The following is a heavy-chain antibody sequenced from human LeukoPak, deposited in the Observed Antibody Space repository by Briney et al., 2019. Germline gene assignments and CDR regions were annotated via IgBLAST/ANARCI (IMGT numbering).Heavy chain of an antibody. CDR3: ASTYSSSWYVSYYYYYMDV. CDR1: GGSIFGAY. J-gene: IGHJ6*03. D-gene: IGHD6-13*01. V-gene: IGHV4-59*01. Sequence: SETLSLTCTVSGGSIFGAYWSWIRQSPGKGLEWIGYVYDTGTTNYNPSLRNRVTISIDTSRNQFSLRLNSVTAADTAVYYCASTYSSSWYVSYYYYYMDVWGKGTTVTISS. CDR2: VYDTGTT.